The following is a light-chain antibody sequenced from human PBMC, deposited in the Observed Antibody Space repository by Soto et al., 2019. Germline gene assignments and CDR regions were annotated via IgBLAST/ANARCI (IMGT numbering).Light chain of an antibody. CDR3: QQYGSSPRT. CDR1: QSVSSSY. Sequence: EIVVTQSPGTLSLSPGERATLSCSASQSVSSSYLAWYQQKPGQAPRLLIYGASSRATGIPDRFSGSGSGKEFTLTISRLDPEDFAVYYCQQYGSSPRTFGQGTKLEIK. J-gene: IGKJ2*01. V-gene: IGKV3-20*01. CDR2: GAS.